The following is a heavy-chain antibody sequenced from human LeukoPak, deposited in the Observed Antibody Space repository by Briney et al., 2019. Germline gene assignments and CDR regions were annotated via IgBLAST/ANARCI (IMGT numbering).Heavy chain of an antibody. CDR1: GGSNSTSDW. CDR2: IYHSGST. V-gene: IGHV4-4*02. D-gene: IGHD3-9*01. Sequence: SETLSLTCAVSGGSNSTSDWWNWVRQPPGKGLEWIGEIYHSGSTNYNPSLESRVTMSVDKSKNQFSLKLRSVTAEDTAVYYCARAYYDISYYFDYWGQGTLVTVSS. CDR3: ARAYYDISYYFDY. J-gene: IGHJ4*02.